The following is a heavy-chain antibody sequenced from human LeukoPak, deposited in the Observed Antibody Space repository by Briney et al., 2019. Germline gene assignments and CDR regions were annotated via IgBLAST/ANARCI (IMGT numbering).Heavy chain of an antibody. CDR3: ARGTARIFDY. CDR1: GFTFRSYG. Sequence: GGSLRLSCTASGFTFRSYGMHWVRQAPGKGLEWVSYISSSSSTIYYADSVKGRFTISRDNAKNSLYLQMNSLRDEDTAVYYCARGTARIFDYWGQGTLVTVSS. CDR2: ISSSSSTI. J-gene: IGHJ4*02. D-gene: IGHD5-12*01. V-gene: IGHV3-48*02.